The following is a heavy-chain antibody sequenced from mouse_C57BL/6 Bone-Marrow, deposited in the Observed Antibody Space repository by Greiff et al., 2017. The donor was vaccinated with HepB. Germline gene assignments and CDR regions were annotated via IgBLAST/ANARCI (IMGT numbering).Heavy chain of an antibody. Sequence: EVMLVESGGDFVKPGGSLKLSCAASRFTFSTYGMSWVRQTPDTRLEWVATISRGDSFTYYPDSVKGRFTISRDNAKNTLYLHMSRLKSEDTAMYYGARMGGNYPYYYAVDYWGQGTSVTVSS. D-gene: IGHD2-1*01. CDR2: ISRGDSFT. CDR1: RFTFSTYG. CDR3: ARMGGNYPYYYAVDY. V-gene: IGHV5-6*01. J-gene: IGHJ4*01.